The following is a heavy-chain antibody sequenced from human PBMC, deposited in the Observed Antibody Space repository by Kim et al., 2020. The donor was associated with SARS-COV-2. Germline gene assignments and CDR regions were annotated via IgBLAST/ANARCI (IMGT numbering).Heavy chain of an antibody. V-gene: IGHV3-30*18. J-gene: IGHJ4*01. CDR3: AKDSDSSSLLHHLAY. CDR1: GFTFSSYG. CDR2: ISYDGSNK. Sequence: GGSLRLSCAASGFTFSSYGMHWVRQAPGKGLVWVAVISYDGSNKYYADSVKGRFTIFRDNSKNTLYLQMNSLRAEDTAVYSFAKDSDSSSLLHHLAYWG. D-gene: IGHD6-13*01.